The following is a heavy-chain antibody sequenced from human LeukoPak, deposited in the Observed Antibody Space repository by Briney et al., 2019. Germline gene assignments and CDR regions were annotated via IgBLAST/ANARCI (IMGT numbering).Heavy chain of an antibody. V-gene: IGHV3-53*01. D-gene: IGHD5-12*01. CDR2: IYSGGST. Sequence: PGGSLRLSCAASGXTVSSNYMSWVRQAPGKGLEWVSVIYSGGSTYYADSVKGRFTISRDNSKNTLHLQMNSLRAEDTAVYYCARDSDLGKWLRFDYWGQGTLVTVSS. CDR3: ARDSDLGKWLRFDY. CDR1: GXTVSSNY. J-gene: IGHJ4*02.